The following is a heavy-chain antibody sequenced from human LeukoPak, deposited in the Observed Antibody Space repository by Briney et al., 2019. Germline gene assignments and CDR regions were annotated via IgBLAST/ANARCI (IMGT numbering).Heavy chain of an antibody. CDR1: GYTFTSYD. CDR3: ARLNSSSWSYFDY. J-gene: IGHJ4*02. CDR2: MNPNSGNT. D-gene: IGHD6-13*01. V-gene: IGHV1-18*01. Sequence: ASVKVSCKASGYTFTSYDINWVRQATGQGLEWMGWMNPNSGNTNYAQKLQGRVTMTTDTSTSTAYMELRSLRSDDTAVYYCARLNSSSWSYFDYWGQGTLVTVSS.